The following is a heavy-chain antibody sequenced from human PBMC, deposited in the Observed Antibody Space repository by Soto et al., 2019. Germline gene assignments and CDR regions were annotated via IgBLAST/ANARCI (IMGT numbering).Heavy chain of an antibody. Sequence: QVQLVQSGAEVKKPGASVKVSCKASGYTFTSYDINWVRQATGQGLEWMGWMNPNSANTGYAQKFQGRVTMTRHTSITTAYMELSSLRSENTAVYYCARGAGDLELPKGGMEVWGQGTPVTVSS. CDR2: MNPNSANT. CDR3: ARGAGDLELPKGGMEV. CDR1: GYTFTSYD. V-gene: IGHV1-8*01. D-gene: IGHD1-7*01. J-gene: IGHJ6*02.